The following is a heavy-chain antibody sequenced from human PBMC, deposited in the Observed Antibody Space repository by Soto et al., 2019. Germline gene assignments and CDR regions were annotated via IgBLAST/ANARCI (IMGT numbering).Heavy chain of an antibody. J-gene: IGHJ4*02. CDR2: ISSTTNYI. V-gene: IGHV3-21*01. CDR3: ARESEDLTSNFDY. Sequence: VQLVESGGGLVKPGGSLRLSCAASGFTFTRYSMNWVRQAPGKGLEWVSSISSTTNYIYYADSMKGRFTVSRDNAKNSVYLEMNSLSAEDTALYYWARESEDLTSNFDYWGQGTLVTVSS. CDR1: GFTFTRYS.